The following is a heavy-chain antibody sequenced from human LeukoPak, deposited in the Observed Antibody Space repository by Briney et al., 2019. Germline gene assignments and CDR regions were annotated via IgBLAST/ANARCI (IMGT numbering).Heavy chain of an antibody. D-gene: IGHD2-2*01. CDR3: AKNDKACSSTNCYLN. CDR1: GFTFSSYA. CDR2: VGCSGGSK. J-gene: IGHJ6*01. Sequence: GGSLSLSCAASGFTFSSYAMRSARQAPGKGREWVSTVGCSGGSKYYADSLKGRFPISRDTTTNNLYLQMNSLKAEATAVYYSAKNDKACSSTNCYLNWGHGTPVTVSS. V-gene: IGHV3-23*01.